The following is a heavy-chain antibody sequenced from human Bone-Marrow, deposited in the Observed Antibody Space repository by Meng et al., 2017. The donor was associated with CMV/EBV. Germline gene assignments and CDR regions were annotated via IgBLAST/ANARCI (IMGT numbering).Heavy chain of an antibody. Sequence: GESLKISCAASGFTFSSYEMNWVCQAPGKGLEWVSSISSSSSYIYYADSVKGRFTISRDNAKNSLYLQMNSLRAEDTAVYYCATAHGIVDAFDIWGQGTMVPVSS. CDR1: GFTFSSYE. CDR3: ATAHGIVDAFDI. J-gene: IGHJ3*02. CDR2: ISSSSSYI. D-gene: IGHD1-1*01. V-gene: IGHV3-21*01.